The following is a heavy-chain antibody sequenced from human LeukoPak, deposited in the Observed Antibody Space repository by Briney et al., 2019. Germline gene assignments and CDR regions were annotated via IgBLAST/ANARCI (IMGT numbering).Heavy chain of an antibody. J-gene: IGHJ4*02. CDR3: ARTRATFKTFDY. CDR1: GFTFGSYA. CDR2: ISGSGGST. D-gene: IGHD1-26*01. V-gene: IGHV3-23*01. Sequence: GGSLRLSCAASGFTFGSYAMTWVRQAPGKGLEWVSAISGSGGSTYYADSVKGRFTISRDNSKNTLYLQMNSLRAEDTAVYYCARTRATFKTFDYWGQGTLVTVSS.